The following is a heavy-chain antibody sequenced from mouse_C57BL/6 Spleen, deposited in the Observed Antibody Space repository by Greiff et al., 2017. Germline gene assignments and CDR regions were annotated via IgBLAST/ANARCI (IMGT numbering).Heavy chain of an antibody. CDR1: GYTFTNYW. V-gene: IGHV1-63*01. D-gene: IGHD1-1*01. Sequence: QVQLQESGAELVRPGTSVKMSCKASGYTFTNYWIGWAKQRPGHGLEWIGDIYPGGGYTNYNEKFKGKATLTADKSSSTAYMQFSSLTSEDSAIYYCARRLTTVVATGAMDYWGQGTSVTVSS. J-gene: IGHJ4*01. CDR2: IYPGGGYT. CDR3: ARRLTTVVATGAMDY.